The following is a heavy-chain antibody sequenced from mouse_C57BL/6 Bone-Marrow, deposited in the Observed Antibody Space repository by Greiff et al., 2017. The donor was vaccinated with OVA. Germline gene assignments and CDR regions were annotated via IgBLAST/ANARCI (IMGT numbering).Heavy chain of an antibody. J-gene: IGHJ1*03. CDR1: GYSITSGYY. Sequence: ESGPGLVKPSQSLSLTCSVTGYSITSGYYWNWIRQFPGNKLEWMGYISYDGSNNYNPSLKNRISITRDTSKNQFFLKLNSVTTEDTATYYCEREGCGSSPKYFDVWGTGTTVTVSS. V-gene: IGHV3-6*01. D-gene: IGHD1-1*01. CDR3: EREGCGSSPKYFDV. CDR2: ISYDGSN.